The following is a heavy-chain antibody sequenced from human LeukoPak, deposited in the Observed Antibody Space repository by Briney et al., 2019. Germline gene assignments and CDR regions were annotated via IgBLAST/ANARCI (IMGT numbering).Heavy chain of an antibody. CDR2: IIPIFGIA. Sequence: SVKVSCKASGGTFSSYAISWVRQAPGQGLEWMGRIIPIFGIANYAQTFQGRVTITADKSTSTAYMELSSRRSEDTAVYYCASSDGYNLSELDYWGQGTLVTVCS. CDR1: GGTFSSYA. D-gene: IGHD5-24*01. J-gene: IGHJ4*02. V-gene: IGHV1-69*04. CDR3: ASSDGYNLSELDY.